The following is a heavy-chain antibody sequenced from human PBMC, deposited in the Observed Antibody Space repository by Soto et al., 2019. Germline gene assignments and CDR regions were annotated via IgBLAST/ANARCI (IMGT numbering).Heavy chain of an antibody. CDR3: ASLLAVAGGYYFDY. CDR1: GGSISSSTYY. J-gene: IGHJ4*02. Sequence: PSETLSLTCTVSGGSISSSTYYWGWMRQPPGKGLEWIASFFIGGNTYYNPSLKGRVTISVDTSKNQFSLKLSSVTAADTAVYYCASLLAVAGGYYFDYWGQGTLVTVSS. CDR2: FFIGGNT. V-gene: IGHV4-39*01. D-gene: IGHD6-19*01.